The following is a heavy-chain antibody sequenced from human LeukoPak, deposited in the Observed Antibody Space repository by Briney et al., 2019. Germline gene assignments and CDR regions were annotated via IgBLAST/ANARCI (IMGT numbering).Heavy chain of an antibody. CDR2: INHSGST. D-gene: IGHD2-15*01. CDR3: ARVGYCSHGSCLRLDWYFDL. CDR1: GGSFSGYY. V-gene: IGHV4-34*01. J-gene: IGHJ2*01. Sequence: SETLSLTCAVYGGSFSGYYWSWIRQPPGKGLEWIGEINHSGSTNYNPSLKSRVTISVDASKNQFSLKLSSVTAADTAVYYCARVGYCSHGSCLRLDWYFDLWGRGTLVTVSS.